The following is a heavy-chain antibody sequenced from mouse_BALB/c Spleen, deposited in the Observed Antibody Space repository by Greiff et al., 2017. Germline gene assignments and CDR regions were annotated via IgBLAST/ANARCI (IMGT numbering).Heavy chain of an antibody. Sequence: EVQVVESGGGLVQPGGSRKLSCAASGFTFSSFGMHWVRQAPEKGLEWVAYISSGSSTIYYADTVKGRFTISRDNPKNTLFLQMTSLRSEDTAMYYCARSTTVVARYFDYWGQGTTLTVSS. J-gene: IGHJ2*01. CDR2: ISSGSSTI. D-gene: IGHD1-1*01. CDR1: GFTFSSFG. CDR3: ARSTTVVARYFDY. V-gene: IGHV5-17*02.